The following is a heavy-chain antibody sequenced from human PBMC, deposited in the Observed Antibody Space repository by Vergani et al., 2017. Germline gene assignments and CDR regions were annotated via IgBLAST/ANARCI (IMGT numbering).Heavy chain of an antibody. V-gene: IGHV4-59*08. CDR2: IYYSGST. Sequence: QVQLQESGPGLVKPSETLSLTCTVSGGSISSYYWSWIRQPPGKGLEWIGYIYYSGSTNYNPSLKSRVTISVDTSKNQFSLKLSSVTAADTAVYYCARHEGVVVAATPVYYGMDVWGQGTTVTVSS. CDR1: GGSISSYY. D-gene: IGHD2-15*01. J-gene: IGHJ6*02. CDR3: ARHEGVVVAATPVYYGMDV.